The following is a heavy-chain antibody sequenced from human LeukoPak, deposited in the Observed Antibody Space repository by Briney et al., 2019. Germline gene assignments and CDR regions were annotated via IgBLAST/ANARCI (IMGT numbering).Heavy chain of an antibody. D-gene: IGHD3-9*01. Sequence: GGSLRLSCAASGFTFSSYWMHWVRQAPGKGLVWVSRINTDGRINTDGSSTSYADSVKGRFTISRDNAKNTLYLQMNSLRVEDTAVYYCTRDLMDYDVSTGLHHYYMDVWGQGTTVTVSS. CDR2: INTDGRINTDGSST. J-gene: IGHJ6*02. CDR3: TRDLMDYDVSTGLHHYYMDV. V-gene: IGHV3-74*01. CDR1: GFTFSSYW.